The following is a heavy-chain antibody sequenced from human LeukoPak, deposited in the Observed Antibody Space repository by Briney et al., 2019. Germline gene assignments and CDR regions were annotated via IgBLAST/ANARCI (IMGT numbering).Heavy chain of an antibody. D-gene: IGHD5-12*01. CDR1: EITFSNYA. CDR2: IGRSGSPT. V-gene: IGHV3-23*05. Sequence: GGSLRLFCAASEITFSNYAISWVRQAPGKGLEWVAAIGRSGSPTYYADSVKGRFTISRDTSKNTLFLEMNSLRAEDTAVYYCAKVDPSVLGAFDVWGQGTMVTVSS. J-gene: IGHJ3*01. CDR3: AKVDPSVLGAFDV.